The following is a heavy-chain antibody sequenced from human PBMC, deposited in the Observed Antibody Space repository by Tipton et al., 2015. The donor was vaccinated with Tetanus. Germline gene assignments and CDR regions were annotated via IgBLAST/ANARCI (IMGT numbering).Heavy chain of an antibody. CDR3: ARANNDYPKKGPFDY. D-gene: IGHD5-12*01. V-gene: IGHV4-59*02. Sequence: TLSLTCTVSGDSVSGYYWTWIRQPPGKEPEWVGYVYHSGATNYHPSLKSRLAISADTSKNQFSLNLRSVITADTAVYYCARANNDYPKKGPFDYWGQGILVTVSS. CDR1: GDSVSGYY. CDR2: VYHSGAT. J-gene: IGHJ4*02.